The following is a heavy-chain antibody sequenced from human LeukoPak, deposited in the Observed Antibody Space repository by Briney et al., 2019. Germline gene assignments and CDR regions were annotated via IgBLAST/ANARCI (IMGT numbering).Heavy chain of an antibody. Sequence: PGGSLRLSCAASGFTFSSYSMNWVRQAPGKGLEWVSSISSSSSYIYYADSVKGRFTISRDNSKNTLYLQMNSLRAEDTAVYYCAKASFLVPAALTLYYYYGMDVWGQGTTVTVSS. CDR2: ISSSSSYI. V-gene: IGHV3-21*04. CDR3: AKASFLVPAALTLYYYYGMDV. CDR1: GFTFSSYS. D-gene: IGHD2-2*01. J-gene: IGHJ6*02.